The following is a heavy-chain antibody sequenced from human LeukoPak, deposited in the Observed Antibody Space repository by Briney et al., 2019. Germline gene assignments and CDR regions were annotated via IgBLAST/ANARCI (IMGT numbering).Heavy chain of an antibody. Sequence: ASVKVSCKASGYTFTGYYMHWVRQAPGQGLEWMGWINPNSGGTNYAQKFQGRVTMTRGTSISTAYMELSRLRSDDTAVYYCARGGLVVAAWVTQDAFDIWGQGTMVTVSS. V-gene: IGHV1-2*02. CDR3: ARGGLVVAAWVTQDAFDI. D-gene: IGHD2-15*01. CDR2: INPNSGGT. J-gene: IGHJ3*02. CDR1: GYTFTGYY.